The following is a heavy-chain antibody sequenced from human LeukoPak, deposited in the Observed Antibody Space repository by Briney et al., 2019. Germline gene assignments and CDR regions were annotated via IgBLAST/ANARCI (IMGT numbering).Heavy chain of an antibody. V-gene: IGHV1-18*01. Sequence: ASVKVSCKTSGYTFTTYVFNWVRQAPGQGLEWMGWISAYNGNTNYAQKLQGRVTMTTDTSTSTAYMELRSLRSDDTAVYYCARGEAAETLFYWGQGTLVTVSS. CDR2: ISAYNGNT. J-gene: IGHJ4*02. CDR1: GYTFTTYV. D-gene: IGHD6-13*01. CDR3: ARGEAAETLFY.